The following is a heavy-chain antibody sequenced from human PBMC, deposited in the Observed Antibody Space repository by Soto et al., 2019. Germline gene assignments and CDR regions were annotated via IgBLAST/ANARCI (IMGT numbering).Heavy chain of an antibody. CDR1: GFTFGDST. J-gene: IGHJ4*02. CDR2: IEGKAYGGTT. Sequence: PGGSLRLSCTASGFTFGDSTMNWVRQAPGKGLEWVGFIEGKAYGGTTEYAASVIGRFSISRDDSKSIAYLQMNSLKTEDTAVYYCNTDGNGYYDSYWGQGTLVTVSS. V-gene: IGHV3-49*04. D-gene: IGHD3-22*01. CDR3: NTDGNGYYDSY.